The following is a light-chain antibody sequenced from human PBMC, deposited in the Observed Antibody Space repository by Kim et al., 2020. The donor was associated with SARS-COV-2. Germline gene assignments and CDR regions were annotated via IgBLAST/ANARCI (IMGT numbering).Light chain of an antibody. CDR1: QNIYSY. J-gene: IGKJ4*01. V-gene: IGKV3-11*01. CDR2: DGS. CDR3: QQRSHWPT. Sequence: CLSTGERATLSCRASQNIYSYLAWYQQKPGQAPRLLIYDGSNRATGIPARFSGSGSGTDFTLTISSLESEDFAIYYCQQRSHWPTFGGGTKVDIK.